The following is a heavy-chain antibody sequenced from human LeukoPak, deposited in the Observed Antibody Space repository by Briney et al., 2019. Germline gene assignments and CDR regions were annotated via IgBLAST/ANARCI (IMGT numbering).Heavy chain of an antibody. CDR2: ISSSSSYI. V-gene: IGHV3-21*01. Sequence: GGSLRLSCAASGFTFSRYNMNWVRQAPGKGLEWVSSISSSSSYIYYADSVKGRFTISRDNAKNSLYLQMNSLGAEDTAVYYCAELGITMIGGVWGKGTTVTISS. J-gene: IGHJ6*04. D-gene: IGHD3-10*02. CDR1: GFTFSRYN. CDR3: AELGITMIGGV.